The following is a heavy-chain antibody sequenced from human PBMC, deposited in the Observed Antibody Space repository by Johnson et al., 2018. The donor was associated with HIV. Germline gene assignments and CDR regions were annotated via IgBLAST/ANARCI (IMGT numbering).Heavy chain of an antibody. J-gene: IGHJ3*02. CDR3: AKGSRGSYLYDAFDI. D-gene: IGHD1-26*01. CDR1: GLSVSNNY. V-gene: IGHV3-23*04. CDR2: ISWNSGNT. Sequence: VQLVESGGGLVQPGGSLRLSCAASGLSVSNNYMSWVRQAPGKGLAWVSGISWNSGNTGYADSVKGRFTISRDNSKNTLYLQMNSLRAEDTAVYYCAKGSRGSYLYDAFDIWGQGTMVTVSS.